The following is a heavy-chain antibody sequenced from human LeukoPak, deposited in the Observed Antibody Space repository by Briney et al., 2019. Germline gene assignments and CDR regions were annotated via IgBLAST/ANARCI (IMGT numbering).Heavy chain of an antibody. Sequence: ASVKVSCKASGYTFTGYYMHWVRQAPGQGLEWMGWISAYNGNTNYAQKLQGRVTMTTDTSTSTAYMELRSLRSDDTAVYYCARTGYCSGGSCYYYYGMDVWGQGTTVTVSS. CDR2: ISAYNGNT. CDR3: ARTGYCSGGSCYYYYGMDV. V-gene: IGHV1-18*04. CDR1: GYTFTGYY. D-gene: IGHD2-15*01. J-gene: IGHJ6*02.